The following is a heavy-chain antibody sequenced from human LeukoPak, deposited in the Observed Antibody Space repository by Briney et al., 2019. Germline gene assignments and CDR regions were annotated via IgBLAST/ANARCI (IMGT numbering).Heavy chain of an antibody. CDR1: GYTFTGYY. D-gene: IGHD1-26*01. Sequence: ASVKVSCKASGYTFTGYYMHWVRQAPGQGLGWMGWINPNSGGTNYAQKFQGRVTMTRDTSISTAYMELSRLRSDDTAVYYCARDQVGATGYWGQGTLVTVSS. CDR3: ARDQVGATGY. CDR2: INPNSGGT. V-gene: IGHV1-2*02. J-gene: IGHJ4*02.